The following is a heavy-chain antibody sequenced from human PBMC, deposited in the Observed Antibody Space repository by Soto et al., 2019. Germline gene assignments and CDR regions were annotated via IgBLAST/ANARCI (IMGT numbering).Heavy chain of an antibody. J-gene: IGHJ4*02. CDR3: VKDGAYCSNGVCFLLDY. V-gene: IGHV3-9*01. CDR1: GFTFEDYD. Sequence: EVQLVESGGGLVQPGRSLRLSCTASGFTFEDYDMHWVRQVPGKGLEWVSRINWNSGRIDYADSVKGRFTISRDNAKNSLYLQMNSLRPEDTALYYCVKDGAYCSNGVCFLLDYWGQGTLVTVSS. D-gene: IGHD2-8*01. CDR2: INWNSGRI.